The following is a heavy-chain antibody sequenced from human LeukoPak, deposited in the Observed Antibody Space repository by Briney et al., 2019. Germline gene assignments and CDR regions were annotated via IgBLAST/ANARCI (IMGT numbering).Heavy chain of an antibody. Sequence: SETLSLTCTVSGGSISSGSYYWSWIRQPAGKGLEWIGYIYYSGSTNYNPSLKSRVTISLDKSKNHFSLRLTSVTAADTAVYYCARRTVTYDYWGQGTLVTVSS. J-gene: IGHJ4*02. CDR1: GGSISSGSYY. CDR2: IYYSGST. D-gene: IGHD4-17*01. V-gene: IGHV4-61*10. CDR3: ARRTVTYDY.